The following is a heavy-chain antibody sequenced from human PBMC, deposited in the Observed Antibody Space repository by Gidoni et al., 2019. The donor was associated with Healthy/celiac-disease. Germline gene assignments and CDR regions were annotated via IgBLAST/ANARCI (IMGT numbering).Heavy chain of an antibody. CDR1: GGAISSYY. J-gene: IGHJ6*02. V-gene: IGHV4-59*08. D-gene: IGHD3-10*01. CDR2: IYYSGST. CDR3: ARHYMAGSLGYYYYGMDV. Sequence: QVQLQESGPGLVKPSETLSLTCTVSGGAISSYYWSWIRQPPGKGLEWIGYIYYSGSTNYNPSLKSRVTISVDTSKNQFSLKLSSVTAADTAVYYCARHYMAGSLGYYYYGMDVWGQGTTVTVSS.